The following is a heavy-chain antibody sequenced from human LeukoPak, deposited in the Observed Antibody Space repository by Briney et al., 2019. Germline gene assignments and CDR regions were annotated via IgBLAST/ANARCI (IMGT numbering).Heavy chain of an antibody. Sequence: SETLSLTCTVSGASITTSGSNWGWSRHPPGKGLEWIGIIYYSGSTYYNPSLKGRVTISVDTSKNQFSLKLSSVTAADTAVYYCARAFRARYFDLWGRGTLVTVSS. CDR3: ARAFRARYFDL. V-gene: IGHV4-39*01. D-gene: IGHD2/OR15-2a*01. CDR2: IYYSGST. CDR1: GASITTSGSN. J-gene: IGHJ2*01.